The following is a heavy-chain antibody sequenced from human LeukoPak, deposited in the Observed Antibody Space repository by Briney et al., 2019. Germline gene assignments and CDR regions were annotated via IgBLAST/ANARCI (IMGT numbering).Heavy chain of an antibody. CDR3: ARDLQQLVPGDY. CDR1: GFTFSSYA. Sequence: GGSLRLSCAASGFTFSSYAMGWVRQAPGKGLEWFSVISGNSGSHTYYADAVKGRFTISRDNSKPTLYLEMNSLRAEHTAVYYCARDLQQLVPGDYWGQGTLVTVSS. J-gene: IGHJ4*02. CDR2: ISGNSGSHT. V-gene: IGHV3-23*01. D-gene: IGHD6-13*01.